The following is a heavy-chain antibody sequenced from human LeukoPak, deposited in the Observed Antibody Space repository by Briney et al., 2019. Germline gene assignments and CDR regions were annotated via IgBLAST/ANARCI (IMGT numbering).Heavy chain of an antibody. CDR1: GYSFTSNY. D-gene: IGHD3-10*01. CDR3: ARGPWGVIADFDY. V-gene: IGHV1-46*01. CDR2: IYPRDGST. Sequence: ASVKVSCKASGYSFTSNYIHWVRQAPGQGLEWMGMIYPRDGSTSYAQKFQGRVTVTRDTSTSTVHMELSGLRSEDTAVYYCARGPWGVIADFDYWGQGTLVTVSS. J-gene: IGHJ4*02.